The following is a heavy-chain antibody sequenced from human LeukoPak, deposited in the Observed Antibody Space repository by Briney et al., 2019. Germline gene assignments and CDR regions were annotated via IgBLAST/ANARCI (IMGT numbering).Heavy chain of an antibody. Sequence: GGSLRLSCAASGFTFSSYWMHWVRQAPGKGLVWVSRMNSDGSSTSYADSVKGRFTISRDNAKNTLYLQMNRLRAEDTAVYYCARPREYYFDYWAREPWSPSPQ. CDR1: GFTFSSYW. CDR3: ARPREYYFDY. J-gene: IGHJ4*02. V-gene: IGHV3-74*01. CDR2: MNSDGSST. D-gene: IGHD3-10*01.